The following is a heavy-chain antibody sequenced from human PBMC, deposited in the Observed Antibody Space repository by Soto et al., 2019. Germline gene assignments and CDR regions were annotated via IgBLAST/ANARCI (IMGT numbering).Heavy chain of an antibody. CDR2: INHDGSEM. CDR1: GFPFSGYL. J-gene: IGHJ3*02. V-gene: IGHV3-7*05. Sequence: EVQVVESGGGSVQPGGSLRLSCTVSGFPFSGYLMDWVRQAPGKGLEWVANINHDGSEMYYGDSVKGRFTISRDNAKNSLYLQMNSLRVEDTAVYYCARGLVEMWGQGTRVTVSS. CDR3: ARGLVEM. D-gene: IGHD3-10*01.